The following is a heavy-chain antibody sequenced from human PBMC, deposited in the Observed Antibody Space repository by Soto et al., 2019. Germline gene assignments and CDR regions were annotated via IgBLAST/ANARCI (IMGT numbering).Heavy chain of an antibody. CDR2: IIPIFGTA. CDR1: GGTFSSYA. V-gene: IGHV1-69*13. J-gene: IGHJ5*02. D-gene: IGHD3-22*01. Sequence: SVKVSCKASGGTFSSYAISWVRQAPGQGLEWMGGIIPIFGTANYAQKFQGRVTITADESTSTAYMELSSLRSEDTAVYYCARVISSGTWGGWFDPWGQGTLVTVSS. CDR3: ARVISSGTWGGWFDP.